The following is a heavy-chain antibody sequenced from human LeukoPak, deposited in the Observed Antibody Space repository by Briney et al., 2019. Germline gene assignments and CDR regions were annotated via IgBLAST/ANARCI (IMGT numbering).Heavy chain of an antibody. CDR2: ISAYNGNT. V-gene: IGHV1-18*01. Sequence: ASVKVSCKASGYTFTSYGISWVRQAPGQGLEWMGGISAYNGNTNYAQKLQGRVTMTTDTSTSTAYMELRNLRSDDTAVYYCARVAMVRGPIRGAFDIWGQGTMVTVSS. D-gene: IGHD3-10*01. CDR3: ARVAMVRGPIRGAFDI. J-gene: IGHJ3*02. CDR1: GYTFTSYG.